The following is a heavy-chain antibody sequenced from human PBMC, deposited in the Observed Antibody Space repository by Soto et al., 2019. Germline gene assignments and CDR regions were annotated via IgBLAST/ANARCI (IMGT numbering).Heavy chain of an antibody. CDR2: INAGNGST. CDR3: ATHRGYCSGGSCYSRRPYDAFDI. CDR1: GYTFTSYA. Sequence: GASVKVSCKASGYTFTSYAMHWVRQAPGQRLEWKGWINAGNGSTNYAQKFQGRVTMTRDTSTSTVYMELSSLRSEDTAVYYCATHRGYCSGGSCYSRRPYDAFDIWGQGTMVTVSS. D-gene: IGHD2-15*01. J-gene: IGHJ3*02. V-gene: IGHV1-3*01.